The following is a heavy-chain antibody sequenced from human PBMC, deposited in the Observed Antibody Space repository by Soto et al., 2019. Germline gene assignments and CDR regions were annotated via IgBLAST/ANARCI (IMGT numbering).Heavy chain of an antibody. D-gene: IGHD6-19*01. CDR2: IYSSGST. V-gene: IGHV4-4*07. CDR1: GGSISGYY. J-gene: IGHJ5*02. CDR3: ARVQYSSGSYRWFDP. Sequence: SETLSLTCTVSGGSISGYYWTWIRQPAGKGLVYIGRIYSSGSTNFSPSLKSRVTMSVDTSQNQFSLKLTSMTAADPAIYYCARVQYSSGSYRWFDPWGQGTLVTVSS.